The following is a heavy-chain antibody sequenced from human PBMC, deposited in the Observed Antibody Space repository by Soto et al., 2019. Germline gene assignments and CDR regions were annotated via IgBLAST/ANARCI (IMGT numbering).Heavy chain of an antibody. CDR2: SYPYPSET. D-gene: IGHD1-26*01. CDR3: ARHLVGATRGNFDY. V-gene: IGHV5-51*01. Sequence: GESLKSSCKASGHSLTTYWVGWVRQMSGKGLEWIGISYPYPSETRYSPSFQGQVTISADKSISAAYLKCSSMKASDTAMYYCARHLVGATRGNFDYWGQGTLATVSS. J-gene: IGHJ4*02. CDR1: GHSLTTYW.